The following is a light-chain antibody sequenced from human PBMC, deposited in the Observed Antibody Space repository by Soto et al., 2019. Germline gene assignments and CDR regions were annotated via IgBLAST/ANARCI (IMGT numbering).Light chain of an antibody. J-gene: IGKJ4*01. CDR1: QDISDF. V-gene: IGKV1-33*01. CDR3: QQYDNIPLT. CDR2: GAS. Sequence: DIQMPQSPATLSVSAGNKGPIPCLASQDISDFLNWYQQKPGEAPRLLIYGASNRQAGIPARFSRSGSGTEFTLTISSLQSEDVATYYCQQYDNIPLTFGGGTKVDI.